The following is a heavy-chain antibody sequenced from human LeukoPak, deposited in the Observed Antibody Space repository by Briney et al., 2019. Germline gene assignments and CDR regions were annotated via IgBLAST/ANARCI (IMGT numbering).Heavy chain of an antibody. CDR2: ISSSSSTI. CDR3: ARGAYYYED. CDR1: GFTFSSHS. J-gene: IGHJ4*02. V-gene: IGHV3-48*01. Sequence: GGSLRLSCAASGFTFSSHSMNWVRQAPGKGLEWVSYISSSSSTIYYADSVKGRFTISRGNAKSSLYLQMNSLRAEDTAVYYCARGAYYYEDWGQGTLVTVSS. D-gene: IGHD3-22*01.